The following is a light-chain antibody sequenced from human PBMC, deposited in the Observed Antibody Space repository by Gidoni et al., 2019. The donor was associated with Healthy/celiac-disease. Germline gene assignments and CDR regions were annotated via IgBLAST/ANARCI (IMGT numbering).Light chain of an antibody. V-gene: IGKV1-9*01. CDR3: QQLNSYPIT. J-gene: IGKJ5*01. Sequence: DIQLTQSPSFLSASVGDRVTITCRASQGISSSLAWYQQKPGKAPKLLIYAASTLQSGVPSRFSGSGSGTEFTLTISSLQPEDFATYSCQQLNSYPITFGQGTRLEIK. CDR1: QGISSS. CDR2: AAS.